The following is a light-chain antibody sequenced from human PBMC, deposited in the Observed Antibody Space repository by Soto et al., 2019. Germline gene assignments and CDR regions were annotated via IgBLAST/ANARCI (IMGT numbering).Light chain of an antibody. V-gene: IGKV3-20*01. Sequence: EIVLTQSPGTLSLSPGERATLSCRASQSVSSSYLAWYQQKPGQAPRLLIYGASSRATGIPDRXSXSXSGXXXXXXXXXLEPEDFAVYYCQQYGSSPTFGQGTRLEXX. CDR1: QSVSSSY. J-gene: IGKJ5*01. CDR2: GAS. CDR3: QQYGSSPT.